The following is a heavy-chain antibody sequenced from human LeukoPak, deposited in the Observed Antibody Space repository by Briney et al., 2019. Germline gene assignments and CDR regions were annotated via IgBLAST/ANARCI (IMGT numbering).Heavy chain of an antibody. CDR3: AKEGDYGSPPYYFDY. CDR1: GSTFSTYA. D-gene: IGHD3-10*01. V-gene: IGHV3-23*01. Sequence: GGSLRLSCAASGSTFSTYAMSWVRQAPGKGLEWVSGISGSGGSTYYADSVKGRFTISRDNSKNTLYLQMNSLRAEDTAAYYCAKEGDYGSPPYYFDYWGQGTLVTVSS. J-gene: IGHJ4*02. CDR2: ISGSGGST.